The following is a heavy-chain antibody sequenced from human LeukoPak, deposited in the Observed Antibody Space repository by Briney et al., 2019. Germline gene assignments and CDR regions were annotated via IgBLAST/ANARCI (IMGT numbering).Heavy chain of an antibody. CDR1: GFTFSSYG. Sequence: GGSLRLSCAASGFTFSSYGMHWVRQAPGKGLEWVAFIRYEGSNKYYADSVKGRFTISRDNSKNTLYLQMNSLRAEDTAVYYCAREHQDFWSGYPDYWGQGTLVTVSS. CDR3: AREHQDFWSGYPDY. V-gene: IGHV3-30*02. D-gene: IGHD3-3*01. CDR2: IRYEGSNK. J-gene: IGHJ4*02.